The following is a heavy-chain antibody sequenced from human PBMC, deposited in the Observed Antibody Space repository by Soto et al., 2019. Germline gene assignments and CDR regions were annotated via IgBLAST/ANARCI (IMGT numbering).Heavy chain of an antibody. V-gene: IGHV3-30-3*01. Sequence: QVQLVESGGGVVQPGRSLRLSCAASGFTFSSFTMHWVRQAPGKGLEWVAVITHDGSHKYSADSVKGRFTISRDDSKNTLYLQMSSLRFEDTAIYYCATWEESYFQDWGQGTLVTVSS. CDR1: GFTFSSFT. CDR3: ATWEESYFQD. CDR2: ITHDGSHK. J-gene: IGHJ1*01. D-gene: IGHD1-26*01.